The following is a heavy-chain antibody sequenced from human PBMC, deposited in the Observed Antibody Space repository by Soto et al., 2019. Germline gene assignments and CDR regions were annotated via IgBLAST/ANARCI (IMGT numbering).Heavy chain of an antibody. J-gene: IGHJ5*02. CDR2: INNSRST. V-gene: IGHV4-34*01. Sequence: TSETLSLTCAVYGGSFSGYYWSWIRQPPEKGLEWIGEINNSRSTNYNPSLKSRVTISVDTSKTQFSLTLTSVTAAGTAVYYCARGDGSGSYNWFDPGGQGTLVTVSS. D-gene: IGHD3-10*01. CDR1: GGSFSGYY. CDR3: ARGDGSGSYNWFDP.